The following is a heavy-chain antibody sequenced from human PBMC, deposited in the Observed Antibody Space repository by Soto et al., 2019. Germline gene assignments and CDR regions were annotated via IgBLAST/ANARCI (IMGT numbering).Heavy chain of an antibody. CDR3: XXXXXLPRYY. CDR2: IYHSGST. J-gene: IGHJ4*02. V-gene: IGHV4-30-2*01. D-gene: IGHD1-26*01. Sequence: QLQLQESGSGLVKPSQTLSLTCAVSGGSISSGGYSWSWIRQPPGKGLEWIGYIYHSGSTYYNPSLKSRVTISVDRSKNQFSLKLSSVTAADTXVXXXXXXXXLPRYYWGQGTLVTVSS. CDR1: GGSISSGGYS.